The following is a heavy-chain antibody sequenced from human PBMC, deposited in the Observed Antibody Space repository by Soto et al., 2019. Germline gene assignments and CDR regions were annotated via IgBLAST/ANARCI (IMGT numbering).Heavy chain of an antibody. CDR3: AKDIDV. V-gene: IGHV3-48*01. D-gene: IGHD2-15*01. Sequence: EVQLVESGGGLVQPGGSLILSCAASGFTFSHYSMNWVRQAPGKGLEWVSYISSSSSTIYYADSVKGRFTISRDNAKNSLFLKMNSLRAEDPAVYYCAKDIDVGGQGTLVTVSS. J-gene: IGHJ4*02. CDR2: ISSSSSTI. CDR1: GFTFSHYS.